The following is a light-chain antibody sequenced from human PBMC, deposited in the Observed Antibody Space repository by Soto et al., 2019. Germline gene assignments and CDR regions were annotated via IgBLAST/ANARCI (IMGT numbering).Light chain of an antibody. CDR2: EVS. CDR1: NNDVGAYNY. CDR3: CSYTSSSALVV. Sequence: QSALTQPASVSGSPGQSITISCTGTNNDVGAYNYVSWYQQHPGKAPKLMIYEVSNRPLGVSNRFSGSRSGNTASLTISGLRAEAEDDDYCCSYTSSSALVVFGGGTKLTVL. J-gene: IGLJ2*01. V-gene: IGLV2-14*01.